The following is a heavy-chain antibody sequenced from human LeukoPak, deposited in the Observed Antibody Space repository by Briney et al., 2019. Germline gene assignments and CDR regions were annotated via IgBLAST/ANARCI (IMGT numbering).Heavy chain of an antibody. D-gene: IGHD4/OR15-4a*01. J-gene: IGHJ4*02. Sequence: SETLSLTCTVSGGSISSSSYYWGWIRQPPGKGLEWIGSIYYSGSPYYNPSLKSRVTISVDTSKNQFSLKLSSVTAADTAVYYCARAVGMVVTVWGQGILVTVSS. V-gene: IGHV4-39*01. CDR1: GGSISSSSYY. CDR3: ARAVGMVVTV. CDR2: IYYSGSP.